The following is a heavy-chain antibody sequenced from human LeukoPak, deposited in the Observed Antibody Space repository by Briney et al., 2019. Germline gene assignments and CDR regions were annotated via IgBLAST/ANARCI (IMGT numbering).Heavy chain of an antibody. Sequence: ASVKVSCKASGYTFTSHAMHWVRQAPGQRLEWMGWINTGNGNTKYSQNFQGRVTITRDTSASTVYMDLSSLRSEDTAVYYCARAHPPESYYYYGMDVWGQGTTVTVSS. CDR1: GYTFTSHA. J-gene: IGHJ6*02. CDR2: INTGNGNT. CDR3: ARAHPPESYYYYGMDV. V-gene: IGHV1-3*04.